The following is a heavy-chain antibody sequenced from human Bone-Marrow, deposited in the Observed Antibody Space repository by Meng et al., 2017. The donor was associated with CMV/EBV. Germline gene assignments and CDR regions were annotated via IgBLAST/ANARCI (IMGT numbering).Heavy chain of an antibody. CDR1: GGSINSYY. CDR2: IYYSGIT. V-gene: IGHV4-59*01. D-gene: IGHD3-10*01. J-gene: IGHJ4*02. Sequence: SETLSLTCTVSGGSINSYYWSWIRQPPGKELEWIGYIYYSGITNYNPSLKSRVTISIDTSKNQFSLKLSSVSAADTAVYYCARDRGELLLDYWGQGTLVTVSS. CDR3: ARDRGELLLDY.